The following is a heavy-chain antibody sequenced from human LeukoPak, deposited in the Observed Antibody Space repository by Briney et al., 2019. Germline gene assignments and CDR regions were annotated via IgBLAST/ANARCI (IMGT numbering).Heavy chain of an antibody. D-gene: IGHD5-24*01. V-gene: IGHV3-23*01. Sequence: PGGSLRLSCAASGFTFDAFVLSWVRQTPQKGLEWVSSISGSGSTTDYADSVKGRFTVSRDNSKKTLFLQMESLRGEDTAVYYCAKSGYNRFDYWGQGTLVTVSS. CDR3: AKSGYNRFDY. CDR2: ISGSGSTT. CDR1: GFTFDAFV. J-gene: IGHJ4*02.